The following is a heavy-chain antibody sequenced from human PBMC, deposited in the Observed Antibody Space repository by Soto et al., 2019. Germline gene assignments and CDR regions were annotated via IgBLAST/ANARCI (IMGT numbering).Heavy chain of an antibody. Sequence: ASVNVSCKASGYTFTGYYMHWVRQAPGQGLEWMGWINPNSGGTNYAQKFQGRVTMTRDTSISTAYMELSRLRSDDTAVYYCARGLMATIFTPYSGMDVWGQGTTVTVSS. D-gene: IGHD5-12*01. J-gene: IGHJ6*02. CDR2: INPNSGGT. CDR3: ARGLMATIFTPYSGMDV. V-gene: IGHV1-2*02. CDR1: GYTFTGYY.